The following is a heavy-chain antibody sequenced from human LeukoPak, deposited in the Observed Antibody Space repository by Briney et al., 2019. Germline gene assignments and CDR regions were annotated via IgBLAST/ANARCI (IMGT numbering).Heavy chain of an antibody. CDR3: ARAEVVVAATHRWFDP. CDR2: IYYSGST. J-gene: IGHJ5*02. V-gene: IGHV4-59*01. Sequence: PSETLSLTCTVSGGSISSYYWSWIRQPPGKGLEWIGYIYYSGSTNYNPSLKGRVTISVDTSKNQFSLKLSSVTAADTAVYYCARAEVVVAATHRWFDPWGQGTLVTVSS. D-gene: IGHD2-15*01. CDR1: GGSISSYY.